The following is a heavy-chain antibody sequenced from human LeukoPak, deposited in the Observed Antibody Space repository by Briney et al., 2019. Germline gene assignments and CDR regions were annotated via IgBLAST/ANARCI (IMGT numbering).Heavy chain of an antibody. V-gene: IGHV4-39*01. D-gene: IGHD3-22*01. J-gene: IGHJ4*02. CDR2: IYYSGST. CDR1: GGSISSSSYY. CDR3: ARLPNYYDSSGYSYYFDY. Sequence: SETLSLTFTVSGGSISSSSYYWGWIRQPPGKGLEWIGSIYYSGSTYYNPSLKSRVTISVDTSKNQFSLMLSSVTAADTAVYYCARLPNYYDSSGYSYYFDYWGQGTLVTVSS.